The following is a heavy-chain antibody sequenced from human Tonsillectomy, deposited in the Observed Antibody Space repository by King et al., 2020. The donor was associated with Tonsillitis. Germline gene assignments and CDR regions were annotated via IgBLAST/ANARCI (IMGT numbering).Heavy chain of an antibody. V-gene: IGHV4-34*01. CDR3: ARPPYCSSTSCYRAFDI. CDR2: INHSGST. CDR1: GGSLSGYY. Sequence: VQLQQWGARLLKPSETLSLTCAVYGGSLSGYYWSWIRQPPGKGLEWIGEINHSGSTNYNPSLKSRVTISIDTSKNQFSLKLSSVTAADTAVYYCARPPYCSSTSCYRAFDIWGQGTMVTVSS. D-gene: IGHD2-2*02. J-gene: IGHJ3*02.